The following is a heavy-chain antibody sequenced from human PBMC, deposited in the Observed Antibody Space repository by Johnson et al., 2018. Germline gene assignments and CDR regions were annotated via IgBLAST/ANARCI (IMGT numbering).Heavy chain of an antibody. CDR1: GFTFSSYA. CDR2: LSYDGSNK. J-gene: IGHJ6*03. D-gene: IGHD3-3*01. CDR3: AKHSIFGVVISSGYYYMDV. V-gene: IGHV3-30-3*02. Sequence: VQLVESGGGLVKXGGSXRLXCAASGFTFSSYAMHWVRQAPGKGLEWVAVLSYDGSNKYYADSVKGRFTISRDNSKNTLYLQMNSLRAEDTAVYYCAKHSIFGVVISSGYYYMDVWGKGTTVTVSS.